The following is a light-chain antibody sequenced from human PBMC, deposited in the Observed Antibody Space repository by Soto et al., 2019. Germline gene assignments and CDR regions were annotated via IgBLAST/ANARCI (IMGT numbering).Light chain of an antibody. CDR1: QDIGSC. J-gene: IGKJ4*01. V-gene: IGKV1D-12*01. CDR2: GAT. CDR3: QQTDTFPLA. Sequence: IQMTQSPSSVSASVGDRVTISCRASQDIGSCLAWYQQKPGKAPKLLIFGATTLQTGVPSRFRGGGSGTEFTLTITSLEAEDFASYYCQQTDTFPLAFGGGTMVDI.